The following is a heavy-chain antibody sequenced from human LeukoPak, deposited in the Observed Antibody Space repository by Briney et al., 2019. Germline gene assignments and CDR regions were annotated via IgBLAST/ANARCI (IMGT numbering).Heavy chain of an antibody. CDR2: IYSGGST. V-gene: IGHV3-66*01. CDR3: ARDNHYYDSSGYQYYFDY. CDR1: GFTVSSNY. Sequence: PGGSLRLSCAASGFTVSSNYMSWVRQAPGKGLEWVSVIYSGGSTYYADSVKGRFTISRDNSKNTLYLQMNSLRAEDTAVYYCARDNHYYDSSGYQYYFDYWGQGTLVTVSS. J-gene: IGHJ4*02. D-gene: IGHD3-22*01.